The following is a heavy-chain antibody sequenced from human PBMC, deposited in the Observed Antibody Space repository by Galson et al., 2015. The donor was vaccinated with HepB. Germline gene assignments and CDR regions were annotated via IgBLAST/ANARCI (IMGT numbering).Heavy chain of an antibody. CDR2: IIPMFETG. D-gene: IGHD3-22*01. J-gene: IGHJ4*02. Sequence: SVKVSCKASGGTFSNYAFSWVRQAPGQGLEWLGGIIPMFETGIYAQKFQDRITITADKSTSTVYMEVSSLRSGDTAVYYCARDRQHYYDTSGYSGASDYWGQGT. CDR1: GGTFSNYA. CDR3: ARDRQHYYDTSGYSGASDY. V-gene: IGHV1-69*06.